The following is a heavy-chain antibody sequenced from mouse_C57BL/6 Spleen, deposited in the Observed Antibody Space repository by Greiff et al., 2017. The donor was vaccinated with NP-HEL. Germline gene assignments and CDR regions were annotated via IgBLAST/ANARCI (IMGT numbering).Heavy chain of an antibody. D-gene: IGHD1-1*01. V-gene: IGHV1-64*01. Sequence: QVQLKQPGAELVKPGASVKLSCKASGYTFTSYWMHWVKQRPGQGLEWLGMIHPNSGSTNSHEKFKSKATLTVDKSSSTADMHLSSLTSDDTAVYYGARNYGGDYWGQGTTLTVSS. J-gene: IGHJ2*01. CDR1: GYTFTSYW. CDR2: IHPNSGST. CDR3: ARNYGGDY.